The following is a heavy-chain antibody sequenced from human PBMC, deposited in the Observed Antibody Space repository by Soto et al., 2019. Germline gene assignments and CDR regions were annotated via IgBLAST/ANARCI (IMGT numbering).Heavy chain of an antibody. J-gene: IGHJ5*02. V-gene: IGHV3-23*01. CDR2: ISGGVGGNGGTT. CDR1: GFTFSSSA. CDR3: AKGRSGSEWFDP. Sequence: PGGSLRLSCAVSGFTFSSSAMSWVRQAPGKGLEWVSSISGGVGGNGGTTYYADAVRGRFTISRDNSKNTLYLQMDSLRAEDSALYYCAKGRSGSEWFDPRGQGTLVTVSS. D-gene: IGHD3-10*01.